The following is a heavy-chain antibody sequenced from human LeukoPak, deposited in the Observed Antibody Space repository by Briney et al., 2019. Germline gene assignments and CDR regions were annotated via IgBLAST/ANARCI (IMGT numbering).Heavy chain of an antibody. J-gene: IGHJ6*03. Sequence: LETLSLTCTVSGGSISSSSYYWGWIRQPPGKGLEWSGSIYYSGSTYYNPSLKSRVTISVDTSKNQFSLKLSSVTAADTAVYYCARAIYCSSTSCYPADYYYYMDVWGKGTTVTVSS. CDR1: GGSISSSSYY. V-gene: IGHV4-39*07. D-gene: IGHD2-2*01. CDR3: ARAIYCSSTSCYPADYYYYMDV. CDR2: IYYSGST.